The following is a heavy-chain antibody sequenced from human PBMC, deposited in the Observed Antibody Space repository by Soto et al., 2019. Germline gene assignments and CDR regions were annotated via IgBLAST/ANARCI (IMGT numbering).Heavy chain of an antibody. V-gene: IGHV4-30-2*01. CDR2: IYHSGST. Sequence: QLQLQESGSGLVKPSQTLSLTCAVSGGSISSGGYSWSWIRQPPGKGLEWIGYIYHSGSTYYNPSLKSRVTISVARSKNQFSLKLSSVTAADTAVYYCARGPLAYYYDSSGYYPDFWYFDLWGRGTLVTVSS. CDR1: GGSISSGGYS. D-gene: IGHD3-22*01. J-gene: IGHJ2*01. CDR3: ARGPLAYYYDSSGYYPDFWYFDL.